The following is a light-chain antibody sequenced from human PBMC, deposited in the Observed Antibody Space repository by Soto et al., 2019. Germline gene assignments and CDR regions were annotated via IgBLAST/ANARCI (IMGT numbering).Light chain of an antibody. CDR1: SSDVGGYNL. CDR2: DVS. CDR3: SSYTSSSTRV. Sequence: QSVLTQPASVSGSPGQSIAISCTGTSSDVGGYNLVSWYQQHPGKAPKLMIYDVSNRPSGVSNRFSGSKSGNTASLTISGLQAEDEADYYCSSYTSSSTRVFGTGTKVT. V-gene: IGLV2-14*01. J-gene: IGLJ1*01.